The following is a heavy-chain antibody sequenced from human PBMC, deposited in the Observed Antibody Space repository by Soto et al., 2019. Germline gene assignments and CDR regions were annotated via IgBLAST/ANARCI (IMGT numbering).Heavy chain of an antibody. Sequence: VSLKISCKGSGYSFTSYWIGWVRQMPGKGLEWMGIIYPGDSDTRYSPSFQGQVTISADKSISTAYLQWSSLKASGTAMYYCARHKYYYDSSGYSNWFDPWGQGTLVTVSS. J-gene: IGHJ5*02. CDR2: IYPGDSDT. CDR1: GYSFTSYW. D-gene: IGHD3-22*01. V-gene: IGHV5-51*01. CDR3: ARHKYYYDSSGYSNWFDP.